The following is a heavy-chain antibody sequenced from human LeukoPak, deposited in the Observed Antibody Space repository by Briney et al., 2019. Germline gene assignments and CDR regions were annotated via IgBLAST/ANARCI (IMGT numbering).Heavy chain of an antibody. CDR1: GYTFTGYY. CDR3: ARGQYYYDSSGSLRFDP. D-gene: IGHD3-22*01. CDR2: INPNSGGT. J-gene: IGHJ5*02. Sequence: ASVKVSCKACGYTFTGYYMHWVRQAPGQGLEWMGWINPNSGGTNYAQKFQGRVTMTRDTSISTAYMELSRLRSDDTAVYYCARGQYYYDSSGSLRFDPWGQGTLVTVSS. V-gene: IGHV1-2*02.